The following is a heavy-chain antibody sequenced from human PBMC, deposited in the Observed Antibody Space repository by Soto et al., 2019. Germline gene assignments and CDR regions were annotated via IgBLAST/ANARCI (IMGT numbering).Heavy chain of an antibody. CDR1: GASISSSNW. V-gene: IGHV4-4*02. Sequence: QVQLQESGPGLVKPSGTLSLTCVVSGASISSSNWWSWVRQPPGKGLEWVGDIYHSGSTNYNPSFKSRVTXSXNKSKNQFSLKLSSVTAADTAGYYCARAAQAQPLPDWGQGTLVTVSS. CDR3: ARAAQAQPLPD. D-gene: IGHD6-13*01. J-gene: IGHJ4*02. CDR2: IYHSGST.